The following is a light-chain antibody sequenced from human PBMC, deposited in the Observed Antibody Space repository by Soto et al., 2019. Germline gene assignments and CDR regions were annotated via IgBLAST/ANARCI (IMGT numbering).Light chain of an antibody. Sequence: IQLTQSPSSLSASVGDRVTITCRASQGITSYLAWYQQKPWKAPKLLIYSASTLQSGVPSRFSGSGSGTDFTLTISSLQPEDFATYYCQQLNAYPLTFGGGTK. J-gene: IGKJ4*01. V-gene: IGKV1-9*01. CDR3: QQLNAYPLT. CDR1: QGITSY. CDR2: SAS.